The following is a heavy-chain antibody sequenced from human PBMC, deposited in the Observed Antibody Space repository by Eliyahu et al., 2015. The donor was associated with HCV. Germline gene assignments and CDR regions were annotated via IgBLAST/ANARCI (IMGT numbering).Heavy chain of an antibody. J-gene: IGHJ4*02. V-gene: IGHV1-2*06. D-gene: IGHD2-2*01. Sequence: QVQLVQSGAEVKKPGASVKVSCKASGYTFTGYHVHWVRQAPGQGLEWMGRINPNSGGTNFAQNFQGRVTMTRDTSISTAYMELDSLRSDDTAVYYCAREGGSSNYDYFDYWGQGALVAVSS. CDR2: INPNSGGT. CDR1: GYTFTGYH. CDR3: AREGGSSNYDYFDY.